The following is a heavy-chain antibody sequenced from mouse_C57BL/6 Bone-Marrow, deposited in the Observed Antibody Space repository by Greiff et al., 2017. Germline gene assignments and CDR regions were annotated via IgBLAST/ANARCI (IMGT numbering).Heavy chain of an antibody. D-gene: IGHD1-1*01. J-gene: IGHJ4*01. CDR2: IHPNSGST. CDR3: ARHYYGSSLYYYAMDY. V-gene: IGHV1-64*01. CDR1: GYTFTSYW. Sequence: VQLQQPGAELVKPGASVKLSCKASGYTFTSYWMHWVKQRPGQGLEWIGMIHPNSGSTKYNEKFKSKATLAVDKSSSTAYIQLSSLTSEDSAVYYCARHYYGSSLYYYAMDYWGQGTSVTVSS.